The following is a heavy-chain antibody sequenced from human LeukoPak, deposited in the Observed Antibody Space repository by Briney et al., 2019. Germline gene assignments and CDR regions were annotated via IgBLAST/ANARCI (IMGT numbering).Heavy chain of an antibody. CDR1: GGSISSSSYY. J-gene: IGHJ4*02. CDR2: IYYSGST. CDR3: AREAGYSSSWYYFDY. V-gene: IGHV4-39*02. D-gene: IGHD6-13*01. Sequence: SPSETLSLTCTVSGGSISSSSYYWGWIRQPPGKGLEWIGSIYYSGSTYYNPSLKSRVTISVDTSKNQFSLKLSSVTAADTAVYYCAREAGYSSSWYYFDYWGQGTLVTVSS.